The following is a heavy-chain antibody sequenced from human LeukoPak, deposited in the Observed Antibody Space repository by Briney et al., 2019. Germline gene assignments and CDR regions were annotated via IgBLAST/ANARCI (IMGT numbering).Heavy chain of an antibody. D-gene: IGHD1-26*01. J-gene: IGHJ4*02. V-gene: IGHV3-30*02. CDR3: AKDLGHKWTIDY. CDR1: GFTFSSYG. CDR2: IRYDGSNK. Sequence: PGGSLRLSCAASGFTFSSYGMHWVRQAPGKGLEWVAFIRYDGSNKYYADSVKGRFTISRDNSKNTLYLQMNSPRAEDTAVYYCAKDLGHKWTIDYWGQGTLVTVSS.